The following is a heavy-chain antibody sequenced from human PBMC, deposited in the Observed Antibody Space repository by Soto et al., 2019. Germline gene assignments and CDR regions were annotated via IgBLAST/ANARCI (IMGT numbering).Heavy chain of an antibody. J-gene: IGHJ4*02. CDR2: IDYNGVT. D-gene: IGHD2-8*01. CDR1: GASISSRDYY. Sequence: SETLSLTCTVSGASISSRDYYWGWIRQTPGKGLEWIGNIDYNGVTYYNPSLKSRVTVSKDTSKNQFSLKVASVTAADTAIYYCGRVMIGTSRHTDSDYWGQGTQVTVAS. CDR3: GRVMIGTSRHTDSDY. V-gene: IGHV4-39*01.